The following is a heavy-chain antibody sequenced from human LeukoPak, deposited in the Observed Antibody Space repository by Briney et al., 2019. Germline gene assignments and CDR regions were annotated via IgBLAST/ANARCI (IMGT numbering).Heavy chain of an antibody. CDR2: SYVSGNT. V-gene: IGHV4-4*07. D-gene: IGHD3-10*01. CDR1: GGSISSLH. J-gene: IGHJ2*01. Sequence: PSETPSLTCTVSGGSISSLHWNWIRQPAGKGLEWIGRSYVSGNTYYNPSLKSRVTMSVDTSKNQFSLKLRSVTAADTAVYYCARDLRGVHIVEYFDVWGRGTLVTVSS. CDR3: ARDLRGVHIVEYFDV.